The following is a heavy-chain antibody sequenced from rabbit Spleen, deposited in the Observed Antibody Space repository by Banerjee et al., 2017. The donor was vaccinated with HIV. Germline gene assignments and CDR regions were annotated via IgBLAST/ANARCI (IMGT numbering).Heavy chain of an antibody. CDR1: GFDLSSGYY. Sequence: QSLEESGGDLVKPGASLTLTCTASGFDLSSGYYMYWVRQAPGKGLEWIACIYTGSSGTTYYASWVNGRFTVSKTSSTVTLQLNSLTAADTATYFCARDTSSSFSSYGMDLWGQGTLVTVS. CDR3: ARDTSSSFSSYGMDL. CDR2: IYTGSSGTT. D-gene: IGHD1-1*01. V-gene: IGHV1S40*01. J-gene: IGHJ6*01.